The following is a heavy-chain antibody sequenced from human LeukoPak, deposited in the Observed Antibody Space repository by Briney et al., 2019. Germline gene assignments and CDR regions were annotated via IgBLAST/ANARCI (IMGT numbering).Heavy chain of an antibody. CDR3: ARVREVWWNPHDAFDI. CDR1: AYTFTSYD. Sequence: ASVKVSCKASAYTFTSYDINWVRQATGQGLAWMGWMNPNSGNTGYAQKFQCRVTMTRNTSISTAYMELSSLTSEDTAVYYCARVREVWWNPHDAFDIWGQGTRVTVSS. CDR2: MNPNSGNT. J-gene: IGHJ3*02. D-gene: IGHD2-21*01. V-gene: IGHV1-8*01.